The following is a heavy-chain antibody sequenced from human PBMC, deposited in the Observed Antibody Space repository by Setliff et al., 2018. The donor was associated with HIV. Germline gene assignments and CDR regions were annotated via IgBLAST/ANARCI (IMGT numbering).Heavy chain of an antibody. CDR3: APVRDGYNYFFDY. D-gene: IGHD5-12*01. CDR1: GFSFSSYA. V-gene: IGHV3-23*01. CDR2: IGGSGGSI. Sequence: PGESLKISCAANGFSFSSYAMSWVRQAPGKGLEWVSGIGGSGGSIYYADSVKGRFTISRDNSKNTLYLQMNSLRAEDTAVYYCAPVRDGYNYFFDYWGQGTLVTVSS. J-gene: IGHJ4*02.